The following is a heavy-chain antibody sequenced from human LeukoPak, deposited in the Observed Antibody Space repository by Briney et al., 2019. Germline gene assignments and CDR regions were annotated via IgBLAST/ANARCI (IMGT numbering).Heavy chain of an antibody. J-gene: IGHJ6*02. V-gene: IGHV3-48*03. Sequence: GGSLTLSCKAPGFTFISYEMNGVRQGQGRGLEWVAYISRSGSTIYYADSVKGRFTISRDNAKTSLSLQMNSLRAEDTAVYYCARSSSGWSPRCGMDVWGQGTTVTVSS. D-gene: IGHD6-19*01. CDR3: ARSSSGWSPRCGMDV. CDR1: GFTFISYE. CDR2: ISRSGSTI.